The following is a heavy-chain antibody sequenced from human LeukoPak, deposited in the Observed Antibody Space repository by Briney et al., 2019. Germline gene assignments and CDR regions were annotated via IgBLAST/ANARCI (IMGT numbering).Heavy chain of an antibody. J-gene: IGHJ6*02. CDR1: GFTVSSNY. Sequence: GGSLRLSCAASGFTVSSNYMSWVRQAPGKGLEWVSVIYSGGSTYYADSVKGRFTISRDNSKNTLYLQMNSLRAEDTAVYYCARASGYSGYGYYYYGMDVWGQGTTVTVSS. V-gene: IGHV3-66*01. D-gene: IGHD5-12*01. CDR3: ARASGYSGYGYYYYGMDV. CDR2: IYSGGST.